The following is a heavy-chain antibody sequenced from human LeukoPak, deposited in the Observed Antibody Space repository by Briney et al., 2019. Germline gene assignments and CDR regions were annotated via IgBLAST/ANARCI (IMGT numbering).Heavy chain of an antibody. CDR2: IYYSGST. D-gene: IGHD6-19*01. CDR3: ARDKRGQWLVP. Sequence: TLSLTCTVSGGSISSGGYYWSWIRQHPGKGLEWIGYIYYSGSTYYNPSLKSRVTISVDTSKNQFSLKLSSVTAADTAVYYCARDKRGQWLVPWGQGTLVTVSS. V-gene: IGHV4-31*03. CDR1: GGSISSGGYY. J-gene: IGHJ5*02.